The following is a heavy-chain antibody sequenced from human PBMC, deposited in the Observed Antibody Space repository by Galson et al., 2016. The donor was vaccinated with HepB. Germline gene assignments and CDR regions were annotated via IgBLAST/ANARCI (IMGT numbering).Heavy chain of an antibody. V-gene: IGHV3-23*01. CDR3: ARDWYSSPGS. CDR2: ISGSGDTT. J-gene: IGHJ5*02. Sequence: SLRLSCAASGFSFRIYAMNWVRQVPGKGLEWVSGISGSGDTTYYADSVKGRFTISRDNAKNTLYLQMNSLRAEDTAVYYRARDWYSSPGSWGQGTLVTVSS. CDR1: GFSFRIYA. D-gene: IGHD6-13*01.